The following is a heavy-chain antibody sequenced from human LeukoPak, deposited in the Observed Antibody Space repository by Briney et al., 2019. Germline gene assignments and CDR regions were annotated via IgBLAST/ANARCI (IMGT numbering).Heavy chain of an antibody. V-gene: IGHV4-59*08. D-gene: IGHD2-21*02. CDR1: GGSISSYY. CDR2: IYYSGST. Sequence: SETLSLTCTVSGGSISSYYWRWIRQPPGKGLEWIGYIYYSGSTNYNPSLKSRVTISVDTSKNQFSLKLSSVTAADTAVYYCARQAYCGGDCYYVDYWGQGTLVTVSS. J-gene: IGHJ4*02. CDR3: ARQAYCGGDCYYVDY.